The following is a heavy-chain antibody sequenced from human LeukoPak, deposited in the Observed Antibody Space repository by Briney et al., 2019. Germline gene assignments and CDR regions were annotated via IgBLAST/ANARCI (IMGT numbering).Heavy chain of an antibody. Sequence: SETLSLTCAVYGGSFSGYYWSRIRQPPGKGLEWIGEINHSGSTNYNPSLKSRVTISVDTSKNQFSLKLSSVTAADTAVYYCARVQVYYDISTGHWIPEYFQHWGQGTLVTVSS. CDR2: INHSGST. CDR1: GGSFSGYY. V-gene: IGHV4-34*01. CDR3: ARVQVYYDISTGHWIPEYFQH. D-gene: IGHD3-9*01. J-gene: IGHJ1*01.